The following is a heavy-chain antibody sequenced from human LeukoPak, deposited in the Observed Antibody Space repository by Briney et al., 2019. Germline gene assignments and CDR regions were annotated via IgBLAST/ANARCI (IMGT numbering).Heavy chain of an antibody. CDR1: GYTFTGYY. CDR2: INPNSGST. J-gene: IGHJ4*02. CDR3: ARAQYFDWLSVY. V-gene: IGHV1-2*02. Sequence: ASVKVSCKASGYTFTGYYMRWVRQAPGQGLEWMGWINPNSGSTDYAQKFQGRVTMTRDTSISTAYMELSRLSSDDTAVYYCARAQYFDWLSVYWGQGTLVTVSS. D-gene: IGHD3-9*01.